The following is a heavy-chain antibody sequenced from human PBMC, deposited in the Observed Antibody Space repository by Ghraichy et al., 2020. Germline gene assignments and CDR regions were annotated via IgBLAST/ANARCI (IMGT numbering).Heavy chain of an antibody. Sequence: SETLSLTCAVSGGSISSGGYSWSWIRQPPGKGLEWIGFIYYTGSTYYNPSLKSRVTISVDTSKNQFSLKLSSVTAADTAVYYCARWRDYDSSGYSSWFDPWGQGTIVTVSS. J-gene: IGHJ5*02. V-gene: IGHV4-30-4*07. CDR2: IYYTGST. CDR3: ARWRDYDSSGYSSWFDP. CDR1: GGSISSGGYS. D-gene: IGHD3-22*01.